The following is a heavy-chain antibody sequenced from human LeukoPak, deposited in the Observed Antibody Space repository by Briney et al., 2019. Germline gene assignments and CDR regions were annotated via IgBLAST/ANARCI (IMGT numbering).Heavy chain of an antibody. V-gene: IGHV4-39*07. CDR2: IYYSGST. CDR3: ARANDFDY. J-gene: IGHJ4*02. Sequence: PSETLSLTCTVSGGSISSCSYYWGWIRQPPGKGLEWIGSIYYSGSTYYNPSLKSRVTISVDTSKNQFSLKLSSVTAADTAVYYCARANDFDYWGQGTLVTVSS. CDR1: GGSISSCSYY. D-gene: IGHD4/OR15-4a*01.